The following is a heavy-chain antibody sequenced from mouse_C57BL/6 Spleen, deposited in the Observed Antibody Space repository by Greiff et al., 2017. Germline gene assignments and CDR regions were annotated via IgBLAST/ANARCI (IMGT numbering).Heavy chain of an antibody. D-gene: IGHD1-2*01. CDR1: GYTFTSYW. Sequence: VQLQQSGAELVRPGSSVKLSCKASGYTFTSYWMHWVKQRPIQGLEWIGNIDPSDSETHYNQKFKDKATLTVDKSSSTAYMQLSSLTSEDSAVYYCARRAYGTGYFDVWGTGTTVTVSS. J-gene: IGHJ1*03. V-gene: IGHV1-52*01. CDR3: ARRAYGTGYFDV. CDR2: IDPSDSET.